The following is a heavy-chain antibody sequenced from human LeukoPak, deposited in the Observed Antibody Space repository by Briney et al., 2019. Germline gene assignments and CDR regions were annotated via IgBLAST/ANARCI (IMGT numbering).Heavy chain of an antibody. Sequence: SETLSLTCTVSGGSISSSSYYWSWIRQPPGQGLEWIGSIYYSGSTYYNPSLKSRVTISVDTSKNQFSLKLSSVTAADTAVYYCARLPGSGSYYSDAFDIWGQGTMVTVSS. CDR3: ARLPGSGSYYSDAFDI. CDR1: GGSISSSSYY. CDR2: IYYSGST. V-gene: IGHV4-39*01. J-gene: IGHJ3*02. D-gene: IGHD3-10*01.